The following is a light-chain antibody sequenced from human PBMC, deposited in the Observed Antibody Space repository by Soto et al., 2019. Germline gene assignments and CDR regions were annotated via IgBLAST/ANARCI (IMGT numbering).Light chain of an antibody. CDR1: SSNIGAGYD. V-gene: IGLV1-40*01. J-gene: IGLJ1*01. CDR2: GNS. CDR3: QYYESSLSGYV. Sequence: QSALTQPPSVSGAPGQRVTISCTGSSSNIGAGYDVHWYQQLPGTAPKLLIYGNSNRPSGVPDRFSGSKSGTSASLAITGLRAEDEADYYCQYYESSLSGYVFGTGTKVTVL.